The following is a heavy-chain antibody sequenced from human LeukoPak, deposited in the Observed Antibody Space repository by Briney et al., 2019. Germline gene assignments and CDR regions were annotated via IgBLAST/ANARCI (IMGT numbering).Heavy chain of an antibody. D-gene: IGHD2-2*01. CDR3: TTAPNIVVVPAATP. V-gene: IGHV3-15*01. CDR2: IKSKTDGGTT. CDR1: GFTFSNAW. Sequence: GGSLRLSCAASGFTFSNAWMSWVRQAPGKGLEWVGRIKSKTDGGTTDYAAPVKGRFTISRDDSKNTLYLQMNSLRTEDTAVYYCTTAPNIVVVPAATPWGQGTLVTVSS. J-gene: IGHJ5*02.